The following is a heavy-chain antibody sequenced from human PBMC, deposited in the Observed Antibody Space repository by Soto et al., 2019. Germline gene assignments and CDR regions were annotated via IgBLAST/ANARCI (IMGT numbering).Heavy chain of an antibody. CDR3: ATERHCGSTSCPLDH. Sequence: GGSLRLSCSVSGFTFSVYTISWFRQAPGKGLEWVSSITSSGRYINYADSLKGRFTISRDNAKNSLYLQMNNLRAEDTAIYYCATERHCGSTSCPLDHWGQGTQVTVSS. D-gene: IGHD2-2*01. J-gene: IGHJ4*02. V-gene: IGHV3-21*01. CDR1: GFTFSVYT. CDR2: ITSSGRYI.